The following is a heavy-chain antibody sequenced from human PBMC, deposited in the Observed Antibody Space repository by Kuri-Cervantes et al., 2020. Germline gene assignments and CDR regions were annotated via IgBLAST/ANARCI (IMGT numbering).Heavy chain of an antibody. D-gene: IGHD4-11*01. V-gene: IGHV3-30*02. J-gene: IGHJ4*02. CDR3: AITTAKMDC. CDR1: GFTFSSYG. CDR2: IRYDGSNK. Sequence: GESLKISCAASGFTFSSYGINWVRQAPGKGLEWVAFIRYDGSNKYYADSVKGRFTISRDNSKNKLYLQMNSLRGEDTAVYYCAITTAKMDCWGQGTLVTVSS.